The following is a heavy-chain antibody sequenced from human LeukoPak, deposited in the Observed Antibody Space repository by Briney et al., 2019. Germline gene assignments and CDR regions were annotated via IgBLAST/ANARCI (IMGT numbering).Heavy chain of an antibody. CDR1: GFTFRSCA. V-gene: IGHV3-23*01. CDR2: ISDGGITT. D-gene: IGHD5-24*01. Sequence: GGSLRLSCAASGFTFRSCAMSWVRQAPGKGLEWVSGISDGGITTYYADSVRGRFTISRANSKNTLYLQMNSLRAEDTAVYYCARDSLEMRLEYYFDYWGQGTLVTVSS. J-gene: IGHJ4*02. CDR3: ARDSLEMRLEYYFDY.